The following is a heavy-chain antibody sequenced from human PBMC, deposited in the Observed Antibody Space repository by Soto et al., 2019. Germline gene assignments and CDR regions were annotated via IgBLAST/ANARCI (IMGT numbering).Heavy chain of an antibody. Sequence: SVKVSCKASGGTFSSYAISRVRQAPGQGLEWMGGIIPIFGTANYAQKFQGRVTITADESTSTAYMELSSLRSEDTAVYYCASPGPYYYDSSGYDAFDIWGQGTMVTVSS. CDR1: GGTFSSYA. CDR2: IIPIFGTA. D-gene: IGHD3-22*01. J-gene: IGHJ3*02. CDR3: ASPGPYYYDSSGYDAFDI. V-gene: IGHV1-69*13.